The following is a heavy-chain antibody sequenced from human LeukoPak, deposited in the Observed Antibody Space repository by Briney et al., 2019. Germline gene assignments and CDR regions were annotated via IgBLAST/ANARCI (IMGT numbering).Heavy chain of an antibody. CDR3: ARVRYNWNRDFDY. CDR2: IYYSGST. Sequence: SETLSLTCTVSGGSISSYYWSWIRQPPGKGLEWIGYIYYSGSTNYNASLKSRVTISVDTSKNQFSLKLSSVTAADTAVYYCARVRYNWNRDFDYWGQGTLVTVSS. V-gene: IGHV4-59*01. CDR1: GGSISSYY. J-gene: IGHJ4*02. D-gene: IGHD1-20*01.